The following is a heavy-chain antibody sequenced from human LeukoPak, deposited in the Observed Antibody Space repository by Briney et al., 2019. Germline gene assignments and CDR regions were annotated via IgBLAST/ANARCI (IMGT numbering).Heavy chain of an antibody. D-gene: IGHD4-17*01. CDR3: AGGSGDYSPDY. J-gene: IGHJ4*02. V-gene: IGHV3-33*01. Sequence: GGTLRLSCAASGFTFSSCAMHWVRQAPGKGLEWVALIWYDGSNKYYADSVRGRFTISRDNSKNTLYLQMNSLRAEDTAVYYCAGGSGDYSPDYWGQGTLVTVSS. CDR2: IWYDGSNK. CDR1: GFTFSSCA.